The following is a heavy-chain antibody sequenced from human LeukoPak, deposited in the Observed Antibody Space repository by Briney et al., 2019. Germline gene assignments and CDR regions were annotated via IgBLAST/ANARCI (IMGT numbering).Heavy chain of an antibody. D-gene: IGHD2-15*01. CDR1: GGSVSSGSYY. CDR2: IYYSGST. V-gene: IGHV4-61*01. Sequence: SETLSLTCTVSGGSVSSGSYYWSWIRQPPGKGLEWIGYIYYSGSTNYNPSLKSRVTISVDTSKNQFSLKLSSVTAADTAVYYCARLVVVAATFDYRGQGTLVTVSS. J-gene: IGHJ4*02. CDR3: ARLVVVAATFDY.